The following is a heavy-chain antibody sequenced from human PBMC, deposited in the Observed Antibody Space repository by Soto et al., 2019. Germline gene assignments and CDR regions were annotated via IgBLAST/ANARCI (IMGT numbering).Heavy chain of an antibody. V-gene: IGHV3-30*18. CDR1: GFTFSSYV. J-gene: IGHJ6*02. D-gene: IGHD3-10*01. Sequence: SLRLSCAASGFTFSSYVMHWVRRAPGKGLEWVAVISYDGSNKYYADSVKGRFTISRDNSKNTLYLQMNSLRAEDTAVYYCAKDGNELWFGELCHYYYYGMDVWGQGTTVTVSS. CDR3: AKDGNELWFGELCHYYYYGMDV. CDR2: ISYDGSNK.